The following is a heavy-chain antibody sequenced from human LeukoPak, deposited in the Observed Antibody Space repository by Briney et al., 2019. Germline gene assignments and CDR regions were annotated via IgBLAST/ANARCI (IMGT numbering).Heavy chain of an antibody. CDR2: IYTSGST. V-gene: IGHV4-4*07. CDR1: GGSISSYY. D-gene: IGHD5-18*01. J-gene: IGHJ3*02. CDR3: ARDALQLWDAFDI. Sequence: PSETLSLTCTVSGGSISSYYWSWIRQPAGKGMEWIGRIYTSGSTNYNPSLKSRVTMSVDTSKNQFSLELSSVTAADTAVYYCARDALQLWDAFDIWGQGTMVTVSS.